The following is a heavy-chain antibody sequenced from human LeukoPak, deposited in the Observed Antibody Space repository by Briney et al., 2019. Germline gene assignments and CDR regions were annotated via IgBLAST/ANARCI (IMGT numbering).Heavy chain of an antibody. D-gene: IGHD3-10*01. CDR2: IYTSGST. CDR1: GGSISSYY. CDR3: ARAGYYGSGSYNINWFDP. J-gene: IGHJ5*02. V-gene: IGHV4-4*07. Sequence: SETLSPTCTVSGGSISSYYWSWIRQPAGKGLEWIGRIYTSGSTNYNPSLKSRVTMSVDTSKNQFSLKLSSVTAADTAVYYCARAGYYGSGSYNINWFDPWGQGTLVTVSS.